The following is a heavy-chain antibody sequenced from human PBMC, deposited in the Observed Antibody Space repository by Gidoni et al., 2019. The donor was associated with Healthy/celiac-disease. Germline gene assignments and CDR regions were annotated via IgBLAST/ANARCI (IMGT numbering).Heavy chain of an antibody. D-gene: IGHD2-2*01. Sequence: QVQLVQSGAEVTKPGASVKVSCKSSGYTFTSYYMHWVRQAPGQGLEWMGIINPSGGSTSYAQKFQGRVNMTRDTSTSTVYMELSSLRSEDTAVYYCARVVPAATYYYGMDVWGQGTTVTVSS. J-gene: IGHJ6*02. CDR3: ARVVPAATYYYGMDV. CDR2: INPSGGST. CDR1: GYTFTSYY. V-gene: IGHV1-46*01.